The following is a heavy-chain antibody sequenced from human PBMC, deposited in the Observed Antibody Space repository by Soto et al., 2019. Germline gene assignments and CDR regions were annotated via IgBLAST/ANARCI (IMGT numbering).Heavy chain of an antibody. D-gene: IGHD3-22*01. J-gene: IGHJ3*02. Sequence: EVQLVESGGGLVKPGGSLRLSCAASGFAFSNAWMTWVRQAPGKGLEWVGRLKSRSDGGTTDYAASVKGRFIISRDDSKDLFYLQMNSLKTEDTALYYFIRGSDGYDSIGYHYTNAFHMLGQGTLVTVSS. CDR3: IRGSDGYDSIGYHYTNAFHM. V-gene: IGHV3-15*01. CDR1: GFAFSNAW. CDR2: LKSRSDGGTT.